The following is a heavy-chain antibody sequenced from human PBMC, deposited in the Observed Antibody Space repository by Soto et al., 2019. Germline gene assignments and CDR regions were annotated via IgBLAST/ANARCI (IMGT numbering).Heavy chain of an antibody. J-gene: IGHJ6*03. CDR1: GFTFSSYA. CDR3: AKDYYGSGSYYRNYYYYYYMDV. V-gene: IGHV3-23*01. CDR2: ISGSGGST. Sequence: EVQLLESGGGLVQPGGSLRLSCAASGFTFSSYAMSWVRQAPGKGLEWVSAISGSGGSTYYADSVKGRFTISRDNSKNTLYLQMNSLRAEDTAVYYCAKDYYGSGSYYRNYYYYYYMDVLGKGTTVTVSS. D-gene: IGHD3-10*01.